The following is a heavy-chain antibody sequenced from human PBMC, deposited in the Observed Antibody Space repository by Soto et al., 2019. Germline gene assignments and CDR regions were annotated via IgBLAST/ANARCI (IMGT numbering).Heavy chain of an antibody. D-gene: IGHD3-16*02. CDR2: IKAGNGNT. Sequence: QVQLVQSGAEVKKPGASVKVSCKASGYTFTSYAMHWVRQAPGQRLEWMGWIKAGNGNTKYSQKFQGRVTITRDTSASTAYMELSSVRSEDTAVYYCARGTSYPGYYDYIWGSYRPGEVDYWGQGTLVTVSS. CDR3: ARGTSYPGYYDYIWGSYRPGEVDY. CDR1: GYTFTSYA. J-gene: IGHJ4*02. V-gene: IGHV1-3*01.